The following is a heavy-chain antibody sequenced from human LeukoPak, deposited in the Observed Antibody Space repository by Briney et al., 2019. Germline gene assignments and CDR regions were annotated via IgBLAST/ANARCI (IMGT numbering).Heavy chain of an antibody. V-gene: IGHV3-30-3*01. J-gene: IGHJ6*02. CDR1: GFTFSSYA. D-gene: IGHD2-21*01. CDR2: ISYDGSNK. CDR3: ARGEGYCGGDCYYGMDV. Sequence: GGSLRLSCAASGFTFSSYAMHWVRQAPGKGLEWVAVISYDGSNKYYADSVKGRFTISRDNSKHTLYLQMDSLRGEDTAVYYCARGEGYCGGDCYYGMDVWGQGTTVTVSS.